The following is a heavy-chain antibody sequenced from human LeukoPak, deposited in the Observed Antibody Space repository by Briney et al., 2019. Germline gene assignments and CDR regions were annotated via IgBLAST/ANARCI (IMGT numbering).Heavy chain of an antibody. J-gene: IGHJ4*02. D-gene: IGHD6-13*01. V-gene: IGHV3-21*01. CDR3: ARGSIAAAGTLY. CDR1: GFTFSSYS. Sequence: GGSLRLSGAASGFTFSSYSMNWVRQAPGKGLEWVSSISSSSSYIYYADSVKGRFTISRDNAKNSLYLQMNSLRAEDTAVYYCARGSIAAAGTLYWGQGTLVTVSS. CDR2: ISSSSSYI.